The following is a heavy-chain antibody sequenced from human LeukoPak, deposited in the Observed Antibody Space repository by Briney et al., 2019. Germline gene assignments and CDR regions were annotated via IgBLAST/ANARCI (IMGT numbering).Heavy chain of an antibody. CDR3: ERHGGSGSRLGAFDI. CDR2: IYYSGST. V-gene: IGHV4-59*08. Sequence: SETLSLTCTVSGGSISSYYWSWIRQPPGKGLEWIGYIYYSGSTNYNPSLKSRVTISVDTSKNQFSLKLSSVTAADTAVYYCERHGGSGSRLGAFDIWGQGTMVTVSS. J-gene: IGHJ3*02. CDR1: GGSISSYY. D-gene: IGHD1-26*01.